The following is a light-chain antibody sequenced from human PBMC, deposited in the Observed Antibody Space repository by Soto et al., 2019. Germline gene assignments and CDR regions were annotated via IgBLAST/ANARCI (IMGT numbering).Light chain of an antibody. CDR2: DVS. J-gene: IGLJ1*01. CDR1: SSDVGGYNS. CDR3: SSYAGSSLV. V-gene: IGLV2-11*01. Sequence: QSALTQPRSVSGSPGQSVTISCTGTSSDVGGYNSVSWYQQHPGKAPKLMIYDVSKRPSGVPDRFSGSKSGNTASLTISGLQAEDETDYYCSSYAGSSLVFGTGTKVTV.